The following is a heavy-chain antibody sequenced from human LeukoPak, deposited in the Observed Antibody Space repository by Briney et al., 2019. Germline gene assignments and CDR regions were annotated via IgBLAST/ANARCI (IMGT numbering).Heavy chain of an antibody. V-gene: IGHV4-59*08. J-gene: IGHJ4*02. CDR3: ARHYRGYSYGQFDS. CDR1: GDSIRSYF. Sequence: PSETLSLTCTVSGDSIRSYFWSWIRQPPGKGLEWIGNIYSSGSTNYNPSLKSRVTISVDTSKSQFSLRLSSVTAADTAVYYCARHYRGYSYGQFDSWGQGTLVTVSS. D-gene: IGHD5-18*01. CDR2: IYSSGST.